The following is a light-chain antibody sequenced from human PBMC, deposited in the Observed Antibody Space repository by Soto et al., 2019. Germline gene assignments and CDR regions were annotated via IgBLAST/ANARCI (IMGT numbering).Light chain of an antibody. J-gene: IGKJ1*01. Sequence: EIVLTQSPGTLSLSPGERATLSCRASQSVSSSYLAWYQQKPGQAPRLLIYGASSRATGIPDRFSGSGSGTHFTLTISRLEPEDFAVYYCQQHGSSRTFGQGTKVEIK. CDR1: QSVSSSY. CDR2: GAS. CDR3: QQHGSSRT. V-gene: IGKV3-20*01.